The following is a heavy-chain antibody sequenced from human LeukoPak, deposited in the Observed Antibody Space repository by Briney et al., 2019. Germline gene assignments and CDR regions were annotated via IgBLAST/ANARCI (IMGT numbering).Heavy chain of an antibody. CDR3: AEDPLAYNSGWYYFDY. Sequence: GGSLRLSCVASGFTFSSYAMHWVRQAPGKGLEWVVFIRYDGTNNYYVDSVKGRFTISRDDSKNTLYLQMNSLRTEDTAVYYCAEDPLAYNSGWYYFDYWGQGTLVTVPS. CDR1: GFTFSSYA. CDR2: IRYDGTNN. D-gene: IGHD6-19*01. V-gene: IGHV3-30*02. J-gene: IGHJ4*02.